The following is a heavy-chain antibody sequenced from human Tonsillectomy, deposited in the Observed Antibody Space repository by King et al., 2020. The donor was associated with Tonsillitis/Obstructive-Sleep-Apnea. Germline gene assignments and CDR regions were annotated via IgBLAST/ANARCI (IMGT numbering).Heavy chain of an antibody. CDR2: ISYSGNT. D-gene: IGHD3-3*01. V-gene: IGHV4-59*01. Sequence: VQLQESGPGLVKPSETLSLTCTVSGAPINSYYWSWIRQPPGKGLEWVGYISYSGNTNYNPSLKSRVTISIDTSKNQFSLKLRSVTAADTAVYYCAGSKGSGSYFDYWGQGTLVTVSS. CDR1: GAPINSYY. CDR3: AGSKGSGSYFDY. J-gene: IGHJ4*02.